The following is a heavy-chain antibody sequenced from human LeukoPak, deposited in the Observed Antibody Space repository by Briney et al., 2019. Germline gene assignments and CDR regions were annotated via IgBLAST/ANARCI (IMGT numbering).Heavy chain of an antibody. Sequence: ASVKVSCKASGYTFTSYGISWVRQAPGQGLERMGWISAYNGNTNYAQKLQGRVTMTTDTSTSTAYMELRSLRSDDTAVYYCATVELNYYYMDVWGKGTTVTVSS. CDR3: ATVELNYYYMDV. CDR1: GYTFTSYG. D-gene: IGHD4-23*01. CDR2: ISAYNGNT. J-gene: IGHJ6*03. V-gene: IGHV1-18*01.